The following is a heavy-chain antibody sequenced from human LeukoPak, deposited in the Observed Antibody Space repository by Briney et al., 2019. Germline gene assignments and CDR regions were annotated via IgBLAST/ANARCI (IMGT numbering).Heavy chain of an antibody. V-gene: IGHV4-39*01. D-gene: IGHD1-26*01. CDR2: IYYSGST. CDR1: GGSISSSSYY. CDR3: ARLSNLIVGATLFDY. J-gene: IGHJ4*02. Sequence: SETLSLTCTVSGGSISSSSYYWGWIRQPPGKGLEWIGTIYYSGSTYYNPSLKTRVTISVDTSMNQFSLKLSSVTAADTAVYHCARLSNLIVGATLFDYWGQGTLVTVSS.